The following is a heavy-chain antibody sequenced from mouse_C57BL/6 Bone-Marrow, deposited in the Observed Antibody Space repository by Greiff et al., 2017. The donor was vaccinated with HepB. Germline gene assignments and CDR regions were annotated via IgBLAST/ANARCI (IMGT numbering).Heavy chain of an antibody. D-gene: IGHD1-1*01. CDR2: IDPSDSYT. V-gene: IGHV1-69*01. CDR3: ARDYYGSRYYFDY. J-gene: IGHJ2*01. CDR1: GYTFTSYW. Sequence: QVQLQQPGAELVMPGASVKLSCKASGYTFTSYWMHWVKQRPGQGLEWIGEIDPSDSYTNYNQKFKGKSTLTVDKSSSTAYMQHSSLTSEDSAVYYCARDYYGSRYYFDYWGQGTTLTVSS.